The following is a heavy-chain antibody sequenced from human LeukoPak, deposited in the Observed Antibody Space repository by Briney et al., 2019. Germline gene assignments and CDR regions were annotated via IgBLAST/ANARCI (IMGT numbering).Heavy chain of an antibody. CDR2: ISAYSGDT. CDR3: ARLRSGVPKHHNWFDP. V-gene: IGHV1-18*01. J-gene: IGHJ5*02. Sequence: ASVKVSCKASGYTFTSYGISWVRQALGQGLEWMGWISAYSGDTNYAQRLQGRVTMTTDTSTSTAYMELRSLRSDDTAVYYCARLRSGVPKHHNWFDPWGQGTLVTVSS. CDR1: GYTFTSYG. D-gene: IGHD3-3*01.